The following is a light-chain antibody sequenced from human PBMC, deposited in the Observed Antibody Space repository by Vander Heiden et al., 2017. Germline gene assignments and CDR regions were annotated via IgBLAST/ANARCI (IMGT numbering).Light chain of an antibody. CDR2: GAS. CDR3: QQCNNWPQYT. J-gene: IGKJ2*01. V-gene: IGKV3-15*01. CDR1: QSISTK. Sequence: EIVMTQSPATLSVSPGERATLSCRASQSISTKLAWYQHKPGQAPRLLIYGASTRATGIPARFSGSGTGTEFTLTISSLQSEDFAVYYCQQCNNWPQYTFGQGTKLVIK.